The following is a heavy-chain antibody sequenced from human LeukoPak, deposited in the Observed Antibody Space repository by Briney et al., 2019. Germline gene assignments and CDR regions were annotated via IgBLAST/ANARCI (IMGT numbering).Heavy chain of an antibody. D-gene: IGHD3-22*01. V-gene: IGHV1-46*01. CDR1: GYTFTSYY. CDR3: ARVGMIVVVIPQSWFDP. J-gene: IGHJ5*02. CDR2: INPSGGST. Sequence: GASVKVSCKASGYTFTSYYMHWVRQAPGQGLEWMGIINPSGGSTSYAQKFQGRVTMTRDMSTTTVYMELSSLRSDDTAVYYCARVGMIVVVIPQSWFDPWGQGTLVTVSS.